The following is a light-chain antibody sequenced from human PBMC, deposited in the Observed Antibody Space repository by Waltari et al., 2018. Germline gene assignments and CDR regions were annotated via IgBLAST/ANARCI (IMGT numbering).Light chain of an antibody. CDR1: QSFGSN. CDR3: QQYNNWPWT. J-gene: IGKJ1*01. CDR2: SAS. V-gene: IGKV3-15*01. Sequence: EIVMTQSPATLSVSLGDRATHTCRASQSFGSNYLAWYQQTPGQAPRLLISSASTRATGVPARFSGSGSGTEFTLTISSLQSEDFAIYYCQQYNNWPWTFGQGTKVEI.